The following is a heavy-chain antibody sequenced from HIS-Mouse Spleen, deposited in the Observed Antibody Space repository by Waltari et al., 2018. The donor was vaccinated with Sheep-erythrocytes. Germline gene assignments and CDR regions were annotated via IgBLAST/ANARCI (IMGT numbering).Heavy chain of an antibody. Sequence: QVQLQESGPGLVKPSQTLSLTCTVSGGSISSGGYYLSWIRQHPGKGLEWIGYIYYSGSTYYNPSLKSRVTISVDTSKNQFSLKLSSVTAADTAVYYCARLITMVRGVTWYFDLWGQGTMVTVSS. J-gene: IGHJ3*01. CDR2: IYYSGST. V-gene: IGHV4-31*03. CDR3: ARLITMVRGVTWYFDL. CDR1: GGSISSGGYY. D-gene: IGHD3-10*01.